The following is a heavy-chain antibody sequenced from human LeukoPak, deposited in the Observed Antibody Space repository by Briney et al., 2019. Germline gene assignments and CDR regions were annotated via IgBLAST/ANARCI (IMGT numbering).Heavy chain of an antibody. CDR1: GGSISSGSYY. CDR2: IYTSGST. J-gene: IGHJ4*02. Sequence: SETLSLTCTVSGGSISSGSYYWSWIRQPAGNGLEWIGRIYTSGSTNYNPSLKSRVTISVDTSKNPFSLKLSSVTAADTAVYYCAREGYYGSGSYPDYWGQGTLVTVSS. CDR3: AREGYYGSGSYPDY. V-gene: IGHV4-61*02. D-gene: IGHD3-10*01.